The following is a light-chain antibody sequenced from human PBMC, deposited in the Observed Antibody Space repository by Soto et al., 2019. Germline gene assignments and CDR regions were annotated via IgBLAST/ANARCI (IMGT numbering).Light chain of an antibody. Sequence: EMVMTQSPATLSVCPGERGTLSWRASESVSSKLVWYQKKPGQAPRLLIHDASTRATGIPARFSGSRSGTDFTLTISRLEPEDFAAYYCQQYGSSPRTFGQGTKVDI. CDR3: QQYGSSPRT. CDR1: ESVSSK. V-gene: IGKV3-15*01. J-gene: IGKJ1*01. CDR2: DAS.